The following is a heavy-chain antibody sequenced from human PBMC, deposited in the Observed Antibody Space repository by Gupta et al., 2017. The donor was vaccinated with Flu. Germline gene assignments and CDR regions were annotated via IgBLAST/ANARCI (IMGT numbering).Heavy chain of an antibody. CDR2: VGAGGDRT. V-gene: IGHV3-23*01. CDR3: SKARSGNPAIDY. J-gene: IGHJ4*02. D-gene: IGHD3-10*01. Sequence: PGCSLRLSCAASGLTFSDYAMNWVRQAPGKGREWVSTVGAGGDRTYYADSVMGRFTISRDNSKKTVYLQMNSLRGEDTAVYYCSKARSGNPAIDYWGQGTLVTVSA. CDR1: GLTFSDYA.